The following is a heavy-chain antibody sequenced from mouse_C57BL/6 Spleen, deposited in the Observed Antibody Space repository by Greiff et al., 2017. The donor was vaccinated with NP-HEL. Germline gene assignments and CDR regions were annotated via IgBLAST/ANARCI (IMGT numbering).Heavy chain of an antibody. J-gene: IGHJ2*01. CDR1: GYTFTEYT. CDR3: ARHEDLYDGNYPYYFDY. Sequence: VQLQQSGAELVKPGASVKLSCKASGYTFTEYTIHWVKQRSGQGLEWIGWFYPGSGSIKYNEKFKDKATLTADKSSITVYMELSRLTSEDSAVYFCARHEDLYDGNYPYYFDYWGQGTTLTVSS. CDR2: FYPGSGSI. D-gene: IGHD2-1*01. V-gene: IGHV1-62-2*01.